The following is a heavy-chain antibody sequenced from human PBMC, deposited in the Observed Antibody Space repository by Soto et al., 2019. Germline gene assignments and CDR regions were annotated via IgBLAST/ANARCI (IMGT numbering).Heavy chain of an antibody. J-gene: IGHJ4*02. Sequence: GGSLRLSCAASGFTFSSYGMHWVRQAPGKGLEWVAIISYDGINKYYANSVKGRFTISRDNSKNTLYLQMNSLRAEDTAVYYCAKDLVAVAVSYLDYWGQGTLVTVSS. CDR3: AKDLVAVAVSYLDY. CDR2: ISYDGINK. CDR1: GFTFSSYG. D-gene: IGHD6-19*01. V-gene: IGHV3-30*18.